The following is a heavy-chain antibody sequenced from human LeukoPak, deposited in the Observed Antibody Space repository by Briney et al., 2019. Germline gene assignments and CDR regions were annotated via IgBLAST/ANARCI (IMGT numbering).Heavy chain of an antibody. CDR1: GFTFSSYA. V-gene: IGHV3-23*01. D-gene: IGHD6-6*01. CDR3: AKQTPRHGQDSGSSLVSHWFDP. Sequence: QAGGSLRLSCAASGFTFSSYAMSWVRQAPGKGLEWVSAISGSGGSTCYADSVKGRFTISRDNSKDTLYLQMNSLRAEDTAVYYCAKQTPRHGQDSGSSLVSHWFDPWGQGTLVTVSS. CDR2: ISGSGGST. J-gene: IGHJ5*02.